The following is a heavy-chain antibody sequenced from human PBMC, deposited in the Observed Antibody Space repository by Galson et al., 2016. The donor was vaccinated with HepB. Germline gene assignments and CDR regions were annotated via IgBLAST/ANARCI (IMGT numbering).Heavy chain of an antibody. D-gene: IGHD4-11*01. CDR2: VDSSSKYI. V-gene: IGHV3-21*04. Sequence: SLRLSCAASGFTFSSYSMNWVRQAPGKGLEWVSFVDSSSKYIYYADSVKGRFTISRDNAMNSLSLQMNSLRGEDTAVYYCARLQDGLDVWGQGTTVTVSS. CDR3: ARLQDGLDV. CDR1: GFTFSSYS. J-gene: IGHJ6*02.